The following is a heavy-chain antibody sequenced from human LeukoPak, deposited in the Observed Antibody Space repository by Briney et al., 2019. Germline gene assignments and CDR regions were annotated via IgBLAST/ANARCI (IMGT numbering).Heavy chain of an antibody. CDR2: ITQDGDVK. Sequence: AGESLTLSCVVSRLSLSTYLMSWVRQPPGKGLEWVANITQDGDVKQYVDSVKGRITISRDNARNSVEVQMNNLAVEDTAVYYCAAGDTYIWGQGTTVTVSS. CDR3: AAGDTYI. V-gene: IGHV3-7*01. D-gene: IGHD3-16*01. CDR1: RLSLSTYL. J-gene: IGHJ3*02.